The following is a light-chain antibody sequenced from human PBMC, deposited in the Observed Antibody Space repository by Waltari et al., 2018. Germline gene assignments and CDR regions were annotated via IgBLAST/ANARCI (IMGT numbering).Light chain of an antibody. CDR2: RAS. CDR1: QSASTS. V-gene: IGKV3-15*01. J-gene: IGKJ1*01. Sequence: ELVMTQSPATLSVSPGERASLSCRASQSASTSLAWYQQTPGQAPRLLIDRASTRAAGIPDRCSGSGSGTEFTLTISSLQSEDSAIYYCQQYNIWPWTFGQGTKVDIK. CDR3: QQYNIWPWT.